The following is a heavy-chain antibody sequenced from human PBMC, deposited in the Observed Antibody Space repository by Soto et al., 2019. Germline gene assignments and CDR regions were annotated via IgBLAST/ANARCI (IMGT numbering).Heavy chain of an antibody. CDR3: VRGGVGSTDFFVYVDY. CDR2: VWHDESQK. V-gene: IGHV3-33*01. D-gene: IGHD2-8*02. J-gene: IGHJ4*02. Sequence: QVQLVESGGGVVQPGMSLRLSCAVPGVIFKGYVMHWVRQAPGKGLEWVAVVWHDESQKYYADSVKGRFTISRDNSENTLYLEMNRLRVEDTAVYYCVRGGVGSTDFFVYVDYWGLGTLVTVSS. CDR1: GVIFKGYV.